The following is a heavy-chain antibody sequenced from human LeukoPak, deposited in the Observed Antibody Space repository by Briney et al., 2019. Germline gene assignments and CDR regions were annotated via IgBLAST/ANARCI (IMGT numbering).Heavy chain of an antibody. D-gene: IGHD1-26*01. CDR2: IFYSGSI. Sequence: ASETLSLTCTVSGGSISTSSYYWGWVRQPPGKGLEWIGNIFYSGSIYYSPPLKSRVTISVDTSKNQFSLKLTSVTAADTAVYFCARGTGSYFFWGQGTLVTASS. J-gene: IGHJ4*02. V-gene: IGHV4-39*07. CDR1: GGSISTSSYY. CDR3: ARGTGSYFF.